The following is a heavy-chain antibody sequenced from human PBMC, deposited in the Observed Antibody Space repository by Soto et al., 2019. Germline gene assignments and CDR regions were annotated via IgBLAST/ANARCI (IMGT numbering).Heavy chain of an antibody. Sequence: QITLKESGPALVRPTQALTLTCTFSGFSLTTSGVGVAWIRQPPGKALECLALVYWDGDERFNPFLRNRLTLTKDTSKNRVVLTMTNMDPVDTGTSYCAHRGGCSAASCFSNYFDAWGQGALVTVSS. J-gene: IGHJ5*02. CDR1: GFSLTTSGVG. CDR3: AHRGGCSAASCFSNYFDA. V-gene: IGHV2-5*02. CDR2: VYWDGDE. D-gene: IGHD2-15*01.